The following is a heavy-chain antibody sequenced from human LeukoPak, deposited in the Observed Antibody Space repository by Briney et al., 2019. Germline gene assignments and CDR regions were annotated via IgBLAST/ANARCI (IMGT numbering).Heavy chain of an antibody. J-gene: IGHJ6*03. CDR1: GGSISSSSYY. D-gene: IGHD6-19*01. Sequence: SETLSLTCTVSGGSISSSSYYWGWIRQPPGKGLEWIGSIYYSGSPYYNPSLKSRVTISVDTSKKQFSLKLSSVTAADTAVYYCARDSDSSGWLDYYMDVWGKGTTVTISS. CDR3: ARDSDSSGWLDYYMDV. V-gene: IGHV4-39*02. CDR2: IYYSGSP.